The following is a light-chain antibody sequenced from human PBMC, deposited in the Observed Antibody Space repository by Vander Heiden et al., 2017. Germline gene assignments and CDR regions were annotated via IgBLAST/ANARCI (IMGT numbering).Light chain of an antibody. CDR1: QSVRSSY. CDR3: QQYGSSPQT. Sequence: EIELTPSPGTLSWTTGESATLPCRASQSVRSSYLAWYQQKPGQAPRLLIYGASSRATGIPDRFSGSGSGTDFTLTISRLEPEDVAVYYCQQYGSSPQTFGQGTKVEIK. V-gene: IGKV3-20*01. CDR2: GAS. J-gene: IGKJ1*01.